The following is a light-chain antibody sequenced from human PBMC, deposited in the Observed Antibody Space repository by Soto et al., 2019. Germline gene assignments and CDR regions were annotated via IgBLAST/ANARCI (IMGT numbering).Light chain of an antibody. CDR1: KY. Sequence: KYLNWYQHKPGKAPKLLIYDAVTLETGVPSRFSGGGSGTDFTLTVSSLHPKNMATYYCNHYDYLHLFGPGTKVDIK. V-gene: IGKV1-33*01. CDR3: NHYDYLHL. CDR2: DAV. J-gene: IGKJ3*01.